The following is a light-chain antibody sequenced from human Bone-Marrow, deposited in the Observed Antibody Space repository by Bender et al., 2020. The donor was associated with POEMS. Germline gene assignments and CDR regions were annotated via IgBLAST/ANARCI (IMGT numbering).Light chain of an antibody. J-gene: IGLJ1*01. CDR2: EDT. CDR3: FSNAGSSV. V-gene: IGLV2-11*01. CDR1: SNDVGGYNF. Sequence: QSALTQPRSVSGSPGQSVTISCTGTSNDVGGYNFVSWYQHHPGKAPKLIIYEDTKRPSGVSNRFSGSKSGSTASLTISGLQTEDEADYYCFSNAGSSVFGIGTKVTVL.